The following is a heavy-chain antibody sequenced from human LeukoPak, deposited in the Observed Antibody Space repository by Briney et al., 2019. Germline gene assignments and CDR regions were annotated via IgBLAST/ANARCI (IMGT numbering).Heavy chain of an antibody. CDR3: AKDISPPYCSGGSCYSFHGMDV. CDR2: ISWNSGST. CDR1: GFTFDDYA. D-gene: IGHD2-15*01. J-gene: IGHJ6*02. V-gene: IGHV3-9*01. Sequence: GGSLRLSCAASGFTFDDYAMHWVRQAPGKGLEWVSGISWNSGSTGYADSVKGRFTISRDNAKNSLYLQMNSLRAEDTAFYYCAKDISPPYCSGGSCYSFHGMDVWGQGTTVTVSS.